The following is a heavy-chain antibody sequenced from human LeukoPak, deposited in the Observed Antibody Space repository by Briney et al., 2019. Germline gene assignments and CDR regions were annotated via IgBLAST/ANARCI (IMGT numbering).Heavy chain of an antibody. CDR1: GGSISSYY. D-gene: IGHD6-19*01. Sequence: SETLSLTCTVSGGSISSYYWSWIRQPPGKGLEWIGSIYYSGSTYYNPSLKSRVTISVDTSKNQFSLKLSSVTAADTAVYYCARRGSGWYRNWFDPWGQGTLVTVSS. CDR3: ARRGSGWYRNWFDP. J-gene: IGHJ5*02. V-gene: IGHV4-39*01. CDR2: IYYSGST.